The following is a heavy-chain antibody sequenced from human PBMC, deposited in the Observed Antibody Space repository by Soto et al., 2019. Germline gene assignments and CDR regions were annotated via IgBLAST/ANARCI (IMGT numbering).Heavy chain of an antibody. D-gene: IGHD3-22*01. CDR2: INADGSTT. J-gene: IGHJ3*02. V-gene: IGHV3-74*01. CDR3: ARDRGYSFDM. CDR1: GFAFSNSW. Sequence: EMQLVESGGGLVQPGGSLRLSCAASGFAFSNSWMHWVRQVPGKGLVWVSHINADGSTTSNADSVKGRFTICRDNAQSTLYVQMNSLRAEDTCVYYCARDRGYSFDMWGQGTMVTVSS.